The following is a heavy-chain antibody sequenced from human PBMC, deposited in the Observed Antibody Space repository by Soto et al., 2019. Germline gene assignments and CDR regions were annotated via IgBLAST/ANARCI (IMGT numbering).Heavy chain of an antibody. CDR1: GYTCTSYA. D-gene: IGHD3-10*01. CDR3: ARVGAVDLLPWFGELLSNFDY. Sequence: XSVKHSGKAAGYTCTSYAMHWVRQAPIQRLEWMGWINAGNGNTKYSQKFQGRVTITRDTSASTAYMELSSLRSEDTAVYYCARVGAVDLLPWFGELLSNFDYWGQGTLVTVSS. CDR2: INAGNGNT. J-gene: IGHJ4*02. V-gene: IGHV1-3*01.